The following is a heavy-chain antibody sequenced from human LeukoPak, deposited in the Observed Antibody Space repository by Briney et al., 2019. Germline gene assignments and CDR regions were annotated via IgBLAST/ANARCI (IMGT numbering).Heavy chain of an antibody. CDR3: ATRGYIYGPFDY. CDR2: IDPSDSYT. V-gene: IGHV5-10-1*01. Sequence: GESLKISCKGSGYSFTSYWISWVRQMPGKGLEWMGRIDPSDSYTNYSPSFQGHVTISADKSISTAYLQWSSLKASDTAMYYCATRGYIYGPFDYWGQGTLVTVST. J-gene: IGHJ4*02. D-gene: IGHD5-18*01. CDR1: GYSFTSYW.